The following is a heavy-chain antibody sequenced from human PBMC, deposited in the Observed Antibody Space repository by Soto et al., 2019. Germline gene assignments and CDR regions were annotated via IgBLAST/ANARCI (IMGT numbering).Heavy chain of an antibody. V-gene: IGHV3-21*01. CDR3: ARGKTAVKKGFAFEI. CDR2: ISSSSSYI. Sequence: GGSLGLSCSASGFTFSSYGMHWVRQSPVKGLEWVSSISSSSSYIYYADSVKGRFTISRDNAKNSLYLQMNSLRAEDTAVYYCARGKTAVKKGFAFEIWGKGKTVTV. D-gene: IGHD4-17*01. J-gene: IGHJ3*02. CDR1: GFTFSSYG.